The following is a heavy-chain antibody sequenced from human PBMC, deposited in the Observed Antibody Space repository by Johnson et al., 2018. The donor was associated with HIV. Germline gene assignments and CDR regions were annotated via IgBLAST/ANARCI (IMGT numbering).Heavy chain of an antibody. D-gene: IGHD2-8*02. CDR1: GFTFDDYA. CDR2: IDSVGDT. Sequence: VQLVESGGGLVQPGRSLRLSCAASGFTFDDYAMHWVRQATGKGLEWVSEIDSVGDTYYPPSVKGRLTTSRENANNSLYLEMSSLRAGDTAVYYCARRSARSGGCDLWGQGTMVTVSS. CDR3: ARRSARSGGCDL. V-gene: IGHV3-13*01. J-gene: IGHJ3*01.